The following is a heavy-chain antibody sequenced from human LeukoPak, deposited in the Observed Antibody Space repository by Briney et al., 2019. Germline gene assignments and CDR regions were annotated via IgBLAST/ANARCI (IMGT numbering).Heavy chain of an antibody. J-gene: IGHJ4*02. D-gene: IGHD1-26*01. CDR3: VRISVSQIVGDPHY. CDR1: GRSTINTSYF. V-gene: IGHV4-39*01. Sequence: SETLSLTCPVSGRSTINTSYFWGWIRQPPRKGLEWIGSLHHSGTNSYNPSLKNRVTMSVDTSRNELFLSLTSVTAAATAIYYCVRISVSQIVGDPHYGGQGTVVTVSS. CDR2: LHHSGTN.